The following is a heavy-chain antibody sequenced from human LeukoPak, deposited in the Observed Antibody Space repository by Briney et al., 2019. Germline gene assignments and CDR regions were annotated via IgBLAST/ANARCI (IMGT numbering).Heavy chain of an antibody. CDR1: GFTFSRYW. J-gene: IGHJ4*02. V-gene: IGHV3-7*01. Sequence: PGGSLRLSCAASGFTFSRYWMTWVRQAPGKGLEWVASISEGENEKYYVDSVKGRFTISRDNGKNSLYLQMNSLRAEDTAVYYCARDEQWLAHFDYWGQGTLVTVSS. CDR2: ISEGENEK. D-gene: IGHD6-19*01. CDR3: ARDEQWLAHFDY.